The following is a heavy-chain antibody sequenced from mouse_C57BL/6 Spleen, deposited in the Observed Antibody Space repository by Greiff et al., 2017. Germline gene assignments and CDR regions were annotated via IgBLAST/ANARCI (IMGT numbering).Heavy chain of an antibody. D-gene: IGHD1-1*01. CDR3: ARSSSYPHYYAMDY. CDR1: GFTFSDYY. CDR2: INYDGSST. J-gene: IGHJ4*01. V-gene: IGHV5-16*01. Sequence: EVKVVESEGGLVQPGSSMKLSCTASGFTFSDYYMAWVRQVPEKGLEWVANINYDGSSTYYLDSLKSRFIISRDNAKNILYLQMSSLKSEDTATYYCARSSSYPHYYAMDYWGQGTSVTVSS.